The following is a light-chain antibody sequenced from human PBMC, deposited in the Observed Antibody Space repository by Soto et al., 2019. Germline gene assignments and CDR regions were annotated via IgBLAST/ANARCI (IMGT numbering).Light chain of an antibody. Sequence: QSALTQPASVSGSPGQSITISCTGTSSDVGGYNYVSWYQQHPGKAPKLVIYEVSNRPSGVSNRFSGSKSGNTASLTISGLQAEDEAGYYCSSYTSSSTDVFGTGTKLTVL. V-gene: IGLV2-14*01. CDR3: SSYTSSSTDV. J-gene: IGLJ1*01. CDR2: EVS. CDR1: SSDVGGYNY.